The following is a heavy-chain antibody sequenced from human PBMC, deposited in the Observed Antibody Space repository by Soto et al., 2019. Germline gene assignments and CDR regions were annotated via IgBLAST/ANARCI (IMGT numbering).Heavy chain of an antibody. D-gene: IGHD3-22*01. CDR2: IYYSGST. CDR3: ATHGERSGYYFDY. V-gene: IGHV4-59*01. Sequence: SETLSLTCSVSGYSISSYYWSWIRQPPGKGLEWIGYIYYSGSTNYNPSLKSRVTISVDTSKNQFSLKLSSVTAADTAVYYCATHGERSGYYFDYWGQGTLVTVSS. J-gene: IGHJ4*02. CDR1: GYSISSYY.